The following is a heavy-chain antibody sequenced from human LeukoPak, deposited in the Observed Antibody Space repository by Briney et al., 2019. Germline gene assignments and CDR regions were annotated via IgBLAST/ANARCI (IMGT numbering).Heavy chain of an antibody. CDR2: INHSGST. J-gene: IGHJ5*02. Sequence: SETLSLTCAVYGGSFSGYYWSWIRQPPGKGLEWIGEINHSGSTNYNPSLKSRVTISVDTSKNQFSLKLSSVTAADTAVYYCARGLPRWLQFLPWLDPWGQGTLVTVSS. V-gene: IGHV4-34*01. D-gene: IGHD5-24*01. CDR1: GGSFSGYY. CDR3: ARGLPRWLQFLPWLDP.